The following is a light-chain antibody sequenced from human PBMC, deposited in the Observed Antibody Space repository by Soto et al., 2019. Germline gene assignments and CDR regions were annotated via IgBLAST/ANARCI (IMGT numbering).Light chain of an antibody. CDR1: QSVGNN. CDR3: QQYNDWPLT. J-gene: IGKJ4*01. CDR2: GAS. V-gene: IGKV3-15*01. Sequence: LMTQSPATLSVSPGERATLSCRASQSVGNNLAWYQQKPGQAPRLLVYGASTRATGVPVSFSGSGSGTEFTLTISSLQSQDFAVYYCQQYNDWPLTFGGGTKVEMK.